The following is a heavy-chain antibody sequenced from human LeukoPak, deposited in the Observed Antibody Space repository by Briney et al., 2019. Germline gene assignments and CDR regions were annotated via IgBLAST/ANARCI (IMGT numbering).Heavy chain of an antibody. CDR2: IYTSGST. CDR1: GGSISSYY. Sequence: SETLSLTCTVSGGSISSYYWSWIRQPAGKGLEWIGRIYTSGSTNYNPSLKSRVTISVDTSKNQFSLKLSSVTAADTAVYYCARGRPLCGGDCYFILDVWGQGTTVTVSS. V-gene: IGHV4-4*07. J-gene: IGHJ6*02. D-gene: IGHD2-21*02. CDR3: ARGRPLCGGDCYFILDV.